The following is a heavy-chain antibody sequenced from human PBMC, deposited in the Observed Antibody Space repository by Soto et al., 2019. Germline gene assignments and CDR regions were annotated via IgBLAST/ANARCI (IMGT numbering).Heavy chain of an antibody. CDR3: ARDGEQQLVPEYFQH. CDR2: IKQDGSEK. J-gene: IGHJ1*01. CDR1: GFTFSSYW. V-gene: IGHV3-7*03. Sequence: GGSLRLSCAASGFTFSSYWMSWVRQAPGKGLEWVANIKQDGSEKYYVDSVKGRFTISRDNAKNSLYLQMNSLRAEDTAVYYCARDGEQQLVPEYFQHWGQGTLVTVSS. D-gene: IGHD6-13*01.